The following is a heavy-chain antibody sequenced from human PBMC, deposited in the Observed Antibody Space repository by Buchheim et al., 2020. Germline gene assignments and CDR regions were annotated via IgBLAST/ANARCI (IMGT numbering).Heavy chain of an antibody. CDR1: GFTFSNAW. CDR2: IESKTDGGTT. V-gene: IGHV3-15*04. Sequence: EVQLVESGGGLVKPGGSLRLSCAASGFTFSNAWMSWVRQAPGKGLEWIGRIESKTDGGTTDYAAPVKGRFTISRDDSKNTLYLQMSSLKTEDTAVYYCTLTSYPFFRGSFDYWGQGTL. J-gene: IGHJ4*02. CDR3: TLTSYPFFRGSFDY. D-gene: IGHD3-3*01.